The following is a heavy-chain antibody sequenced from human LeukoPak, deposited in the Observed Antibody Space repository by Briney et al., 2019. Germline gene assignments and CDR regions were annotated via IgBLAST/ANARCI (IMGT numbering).Heavy chain of an antibody. D-gene: IGHD6-25*01. CDR3: AREAIAADFDP. V-gene: IGHV3-48*03. Sequence: GGSLRLSCAASGFTFSSYEMNWVRQAPGKELEWVSYISSSGSTIYYADSVKGRFTISRDNAKNSLYLQMNSLRAEDTAVYYCAREAIAADFDPWGQGTLVTVSS. J-gene: IGHJ5*02. CDR1: GFTFSSYE. CDR2: ISSSGSTI.